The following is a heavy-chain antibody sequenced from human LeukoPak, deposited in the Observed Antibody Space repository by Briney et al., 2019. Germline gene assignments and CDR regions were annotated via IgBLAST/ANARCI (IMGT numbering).Heavy chain of an antibody. J-gene: IGHJ5*02. Sequence: GGSLRLSCAASGFTFSSYSMNWVRQAPGKGLEWVSYISSISSSGTYYADSVKGRFTISRDNAKNSLYLQMNSLRAEDTAVYYCARDFIPLWFDPWGQGTLVTVSS. CDR3: ARDFIPLWFDP. V-gene: IGHV3-48*04. CDR2: ISSISSSGT. CDR1: GFTFSSYS. D-gene: IGHD2-21*01.